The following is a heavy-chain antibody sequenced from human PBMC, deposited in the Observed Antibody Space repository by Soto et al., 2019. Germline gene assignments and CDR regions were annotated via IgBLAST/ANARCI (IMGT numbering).Heavy chain of an antibody. CDR1: GFTFISYG. CDR3: AKDRGYSYGSVDY. Sequence: SLRLSCAPPGFTFISYGMHWVRQAPGKGLEWVAVISYDGSNKYYADSVKGLFTISRDNSKNTLYLQMNSLRAEDTAVYYCAKDRGYSYGSVDYWGQGTLVTVSS. CDR2: ISYDGSNK. V-gene: IGHV3-30*18. D-gene: IGHD5-18*01. J-gene: IGHJ4*02.